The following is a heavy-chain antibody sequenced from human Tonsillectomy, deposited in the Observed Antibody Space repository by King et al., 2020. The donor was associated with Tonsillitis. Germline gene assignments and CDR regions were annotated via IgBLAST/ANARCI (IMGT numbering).Heavy chain of an antibody. CDR3: ARDGSAVAGPDAFDI. D-gene: IGHD6-19*01. CDR2: IWYDGSNK. J-gene: IGHJ3*02. CDR1: GFTFSSYG. V-gene: IGHV3-33*01. Sequence: VQLVESGGGVVQPGRSLRLSCAASGFTFSSYGMHWVRQAPGKGLEWVAVIWYDGSNKYYADSVKGRFTISRDNSKNTLYLQMNSLRAEDTAVYYCARDGSAVAGPDAFDIWGQGTMVTVSS.